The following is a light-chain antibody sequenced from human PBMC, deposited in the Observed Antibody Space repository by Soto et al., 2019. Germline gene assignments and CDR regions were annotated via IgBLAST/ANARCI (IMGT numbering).Light chain of an antibody. CDR3: HQYGDSPGT. Sequence: DIVITHSPDSLAVSLGERATINCKSSQRVSSNLAWYQQKPGQAPRLLIYAASIRATGFPDRFSGYGSGTDFTLTINGLEPEDFAVYYCHQYGDSPGTFGQGTKVDIK. CDR1: QRVSSN. J-gene: IGKJ1*01. CDR2: AAS. V-gene: IGKV3-20*01.